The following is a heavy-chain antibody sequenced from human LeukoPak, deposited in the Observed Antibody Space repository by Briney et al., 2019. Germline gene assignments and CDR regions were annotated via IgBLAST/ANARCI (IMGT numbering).Heavy chain of an antibody. V-gene: IGHV3-48*04. CDR2: ISSSSSTI. Sequence: GGSLRLSCAASGFTFSSYSMNWVRQAPGKGLEWVSYISSSSSTIYYADSVKGRFTISRDNAKNSLYLQMNSLRAEDTAVYYCASGDITMVRGAYGDAFDIWGQGTMVTVSS. D-gene: IGHD3-10*01. CDR1: GFTFSSYS. J-gene: IGHJ3*02. CDR3: ASGDITMVRGAYGDAFDI.